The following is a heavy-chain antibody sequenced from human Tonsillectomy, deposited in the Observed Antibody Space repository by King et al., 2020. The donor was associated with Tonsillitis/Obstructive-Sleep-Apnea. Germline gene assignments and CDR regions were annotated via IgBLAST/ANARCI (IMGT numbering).Heavy chain of an antibody. V-gene: IGHV2-5*02. J-gene: IGHJ4*02. CDR1: GFSLSTSGVG. Sequence: ITLKESGPTLVKPTQTLTLTCTFSGFSLSTSGVGVGWIRQPPGKALEWLALIYWDDDKRYSPSLKSRLTTTKDTSKNQVVLTMTNMDPVDTATYYCAPRWIAVAGTSFDYWGQGTLVTVSS. CDR3: APRWIAVAGTSFDY. CDR2: IYWDDDK. D-gene: IGHD6-19*01.